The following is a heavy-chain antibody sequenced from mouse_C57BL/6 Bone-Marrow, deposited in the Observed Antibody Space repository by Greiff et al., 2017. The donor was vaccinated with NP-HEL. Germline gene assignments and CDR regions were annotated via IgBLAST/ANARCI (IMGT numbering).Heavy chain of an antibody. D-gene: IGHD2-1*01. J-gene: IGHJ3*01. CDR2: IDPSDSYT. CDR3: ERRVYSWFAY. CDR1: GYTFTSYW. V-gene: IGHV1-69*01. Sequence: QVQLQQPGAELVMPGASVKLSCKASGYTFTSYWMHWVKQRPGQGLEWIGEIDPSDSYTTYNQKFKGKSTLTVDKSSSTAYMQLSSLTSEDSAVYYWERRVYSWFAYWGQGILVTVSA.